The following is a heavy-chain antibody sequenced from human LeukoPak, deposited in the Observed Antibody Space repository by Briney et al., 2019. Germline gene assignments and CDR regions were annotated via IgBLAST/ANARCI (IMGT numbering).Heavy chain of an antibody. Sequence: GGSLRLSCAAPGFTFDDYAMHWVRQAPRKGLEWVSLISGDGGISYYADSVKSRFTISRDNSKNSLYLQMNSLGTEDTALYYCAKSTAMLSSYFYGMDVWGQGTTVTVSS. CDR1: GFTFDDYA. CDR3: AKSTAMLSSYFYGMDV. CDR2: ISGDGGIS. J-gene: IGHJ6*02. D-gene: IGHD5-18*01. V-gene: IGHV3-43*02.